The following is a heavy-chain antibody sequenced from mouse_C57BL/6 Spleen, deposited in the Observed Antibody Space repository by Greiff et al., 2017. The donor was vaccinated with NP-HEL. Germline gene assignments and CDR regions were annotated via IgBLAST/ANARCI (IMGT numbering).Heavy chain of an antibody. J-gene: IGHJ1*03. CDR3: ARRGYGSSYEYFDV. CDR1: GYTFTTYP. V-gene: IGHV1-47*01. D-gene: IGHD1-1*01. CDR2: FHPYNDDT. Sequence: VQLQQSGAELVKPGASVKMSCKASGYTFTTYPLEWMKQNHGKSLEWIGNFHPYNDDTKYNEKFKGKATLTVEKSSSTVYLELSRLTSDDSAVYYSARRGYGSSYEYFDVWGTGTTVTVSS.